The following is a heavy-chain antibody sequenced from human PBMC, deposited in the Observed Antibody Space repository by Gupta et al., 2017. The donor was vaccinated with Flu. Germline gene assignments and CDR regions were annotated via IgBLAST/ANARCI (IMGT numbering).Heavy chain of an antibody. CDR1: GFTFDDYA. J-gene: IGHJ4*02. Sequence: EVQLVESGGGLVQPGRSLRLSCAASGFTFDDYAMHWVRQAPGKGLEWVSGISWNSGSIGYADSVKGRFTISRDNAKNSLYLQMNSLRAEDTALYYCAKAPYYYDSSGPLGGLFDYWGQGTLVTVSS. CDR3: AKAPYYYDSSGPLGGLFDY. CDR2: ISWNSGSI. D-gene: IGHD3-22*01. V-gene: IGHV3-9*01.